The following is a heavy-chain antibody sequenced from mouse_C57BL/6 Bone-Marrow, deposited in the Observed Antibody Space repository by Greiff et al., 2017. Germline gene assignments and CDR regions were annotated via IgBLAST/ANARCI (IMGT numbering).Heavy chain of an antibody. J-gene: IGHJ1*03. CDR2: IDPSDSYT. D-gene: IGHD1-1*01. CDR3: AREHYYGSSHWYFDV. Sequence: VQLQQPGAELVKPGASVKLSCKASGYTFTSYWMQWVKQRPGQGLEWIGEIDPSDSYTNYNQKFKGKATLTVDTSSSTAYMQLSSLTSEDSAVYYCAREHYYGSSHWYFDVWGTGTTVTVSS. V-gene: IGHV1-50*01. CDR1: GYTFTSYW.